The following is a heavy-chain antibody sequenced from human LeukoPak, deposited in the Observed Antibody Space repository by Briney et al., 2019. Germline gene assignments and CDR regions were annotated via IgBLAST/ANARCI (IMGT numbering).Heavy chain of an antibody. CDR3: ASQVSLTLTTYYYEF. CDR2: INPNSGGT. Sequence: ASVKVSCKASGYTFTGYYMHWVRQAPGQGLEWMGWINPNSGGTNYAQKFQGRVTMTRDTSISTAYMELSRLRSDDTAVYYCASQVSLTLTTYYYEFWGQGTLVTVSS. J-gene: IGHJ4*02. V-gene: IGHV1-2*02. CDR1: GYTFTGYY. D-gene: IGHD3-22*01.